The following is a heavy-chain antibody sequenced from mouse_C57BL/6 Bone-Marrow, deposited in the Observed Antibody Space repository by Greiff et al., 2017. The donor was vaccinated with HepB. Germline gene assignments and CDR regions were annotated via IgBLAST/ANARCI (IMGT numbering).Heavy chain of an antibody. CDR3: ATLTGTDFDY. CDR2: IDPSDSET. V-gene: IGHV1-52*01. D-gene: IGHD4-1*01. CDR1: GYTFTSYW. Sequence: QVQLQQPGTELVKPGASVKLSCKASGYTFTSYWMHWVKQRPIQGLEWIGNIDPSDSETHYNQKFKDKATLTVDKSSSTAYMQLSSLTSEDSAVYYCATLTGTDFDYWGQGTTLTVSS. J-gene: IGHJ2*01.